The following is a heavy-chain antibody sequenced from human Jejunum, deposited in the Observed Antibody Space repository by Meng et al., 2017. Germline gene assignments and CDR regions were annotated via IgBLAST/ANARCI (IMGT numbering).Heavy chain of an antibody. CDR1: GTAISSLY. V-gene: IGHV4-4*08. CDR3: ARGGPPPDAFDI. CDR2: MSTGGST. Sequence: SETLSLTCTVSGTAISSLYWTWIRQPPGEGLEWIGYMSTGGSTKYNPSLQSRVTISRDTSKNQLSLSLTSVTAAATAVYYCARGGPPPDAFDIWGQGTVVTVSS. J-gene: IGHJ3*02.